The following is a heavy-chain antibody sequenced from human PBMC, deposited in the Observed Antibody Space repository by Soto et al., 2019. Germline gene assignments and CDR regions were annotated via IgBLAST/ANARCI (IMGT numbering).Heavy chain of an antibody. CDR3: ARVPKGYCSGGSCYSLGYYYYMDV. J-gene: IGHJ6*03. Sequence: SETLSLTCAVYGGSFSGYYWSWIRQPPGKGLEWIGEINHSGSTNYNPSLKSRVTISVDTSKNQFSLKLSSMTAADTAVYYCARVPKGYCSGGSCYSLGYYYYMDVWGKGTTVTVSS. D-gene: IGHD2-15*01. CDR1: GGSFSGYY. V-gene: IGHV4-34*01. CDR2: INHSGST.